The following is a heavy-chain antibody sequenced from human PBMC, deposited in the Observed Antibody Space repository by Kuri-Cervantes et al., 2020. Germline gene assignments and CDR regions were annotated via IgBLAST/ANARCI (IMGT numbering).Heavy chain of an antibody. V-gene: IGHV1-8*02. J-gene: IGHJ3*02. CDR3: ARTGGEGYTSDEAFDI. CDR2: MNPDNGNT. CDR1: GGTFKNYA. D-gene: IGHD5-24*01. Sequence: ASVKVSCKATGGTFKNYALTWVRQASGQGLEWMGWMNPDNGNTGYAQKFQGRFTMTRDTAISTAYMELSSLRSEDTAVYYCARTGGEGYTSDEAFDIWGQGTMVTVSS.